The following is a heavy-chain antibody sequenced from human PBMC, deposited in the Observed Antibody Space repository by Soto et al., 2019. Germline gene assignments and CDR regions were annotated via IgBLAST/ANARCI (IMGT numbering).Heavy chain of an antibody. Sequence: QAQLVQSGGEMKKAGASVKVSCKASGYTFTTYGITWVRQAPGQGLDWMGWINPLKGDTKSAANFQDRVTMTTDTSTRTAYMELRSPRSYYTAVYYCARVKVPADVLGVFDVWGQGTLVTVSS. CDR3: ARVKVPADVLGVFDV. D-gene: IGHD3-3*02. V-gene: IGHV1-18*01. CDR1: GYTFTTYG. CDR2: INPLKGDT. J-gene: IGHJ3*01.